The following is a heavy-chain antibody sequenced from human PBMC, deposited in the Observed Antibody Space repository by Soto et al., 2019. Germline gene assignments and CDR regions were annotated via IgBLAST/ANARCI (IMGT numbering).Heavy chain of an antibody. Sequence: QVHLVQSGAEVKKPGASVKVSCKGSGYAFTTYGITWVRQAPGQGLEWMGWSSAHNGNTNYAQKLQGRVTVNRETTTRTAYMELRSLRSDDRTVYYCARGMYGDYWGQGALVTVS. CDR3: ARGMYGDY. CDR1: GYAFTTYG. CDR2: SSAHNGNT. V-gene: IGHV1-18*01. J-gene: IGHJ4*02. D-gene: IGHD2-8*01.